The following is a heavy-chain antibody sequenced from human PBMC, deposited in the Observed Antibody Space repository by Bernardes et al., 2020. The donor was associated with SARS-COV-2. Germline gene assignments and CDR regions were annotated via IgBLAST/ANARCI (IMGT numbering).Heavy chain of an antibody. V-gene: IGHV1-2*02. CDR3: ARGPPSRFSIFGLTHKGNAFDI. CDR1: GYTFSDFY. Sequence: ASVKVSCKASGYTFSDFYVHWVRQAPGQGLEWMGWINPNNGGAKYAQMFQGRVTMTRDTSISTAYMELSRLKSDDTAVYYCARGPPSRFSIFGLTHKGNAFDIWGQGTMVTVSS. CDR2: INPNNGGA. D-gene: IGHD3-3*01. J-gene: IGHJ3*02.